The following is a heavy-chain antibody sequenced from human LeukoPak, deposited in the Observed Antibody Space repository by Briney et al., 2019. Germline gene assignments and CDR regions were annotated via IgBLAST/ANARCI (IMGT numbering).Heavy chain of an antibody. Sequence: GGSLRLSCAASGFTFSTHWMSWVRQAPGEGLEWVANMKQDGSDKYYVDSVKGRFTISRDNAKNSLYLQMNSLRAEDTAVYYCARACYYDSSGYCHDAFDIWGQGTMVTVSS. J-gene: IGHJ3*02. CDR2: MKQDGSDK. CDR1: GFTFSTHW. D-gene: IGHD3-22*01. V-gene: IGHV3-7*01. CDR3: ARACYYDSSGYCHDAFDI.